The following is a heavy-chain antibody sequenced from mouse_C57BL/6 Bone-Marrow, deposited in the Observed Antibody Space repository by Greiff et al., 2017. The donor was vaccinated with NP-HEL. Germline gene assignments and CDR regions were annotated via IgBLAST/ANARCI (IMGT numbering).Heavy chain of an antibody. CDR3: ARLGDYGNYFDY. CDR1: GFTFSDYG. V-gene: IGHV5-17*01. CDR2: ISSGSSTI. Sequence: EVQVVESGGGLVKPGGSLKLSCAASGFTFSDYGMHWVRQAPEKGLEWVAYISSGSSTIYYADTVKGRFTISRDNAKNTLFLQMTSLRSEDTAMYYCARLGDYGNYFDYWGQGTTLTVSS. J-gene: IGHJ2*01. D-gene: IGHD2-4*01.